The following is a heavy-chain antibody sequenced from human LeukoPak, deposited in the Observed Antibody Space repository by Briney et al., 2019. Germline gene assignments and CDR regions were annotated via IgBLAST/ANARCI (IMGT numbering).Heavy chain of an antibody. Sequence: ASVKVSCKAPGYTFISYGRSWVRHAPGQGREWMGWIIADNGNTNYAQKLQGRVTMTTDTSTSTAYMELRSLRSDDTAVYYCARSTTGIAAAGTYPYYFDYWGQGTLVTVSS. V-gene: IGHV1-18*04. J-gene: IGHJ4*02. D-gene: IGHD6-13*01. CDR2: IIADNGNT. CDR1: GYTFISYG. CDR3: ARSTTGIAAAGTYPYYFDY.